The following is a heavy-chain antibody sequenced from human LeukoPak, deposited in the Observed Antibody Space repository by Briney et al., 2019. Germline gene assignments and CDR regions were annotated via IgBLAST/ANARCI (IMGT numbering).Heavy chain of an antibody. Sequence: GASVKVSCKASGYTFTDYYMHWVRQAPGQGLEWMGWVNPNSGGTNYAQKFQGRVTMTRDTSISTAYMELSRLTSDDTAVYYCAREDSSSWFDYWGQGTLVTVSS. V-gene: IGHV1-2*02. CDR2: VNPNSGGT. CDR1: GYTFTDYY. J-gene: IGHJ4*02. CDR3: AREDSSSWFDY. D-gene: IGHD3-22*01.